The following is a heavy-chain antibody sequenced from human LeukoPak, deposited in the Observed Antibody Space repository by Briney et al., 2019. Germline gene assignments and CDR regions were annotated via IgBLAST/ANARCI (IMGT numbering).Heavy chain of an antibody. CDR2: IRSKAYGGTT. D-gene: IGHD4-23*01. J-gene: IGHJ4*02. CDR1: GFTFGDYA. Sequence: PGGSLRLSCTASGFTFGDYAMSWVRQAPGKGLEWVGFIRSKAYGGTTEYAASVKGRFTISRDDSKSIGYLQVNSLKTEDTAVYYCTRDTSYGGNIYFDYWGQGTLATVSS. CDR3: TRDTSYGGNIYFDY. V-gene: IGHV3-49*04.